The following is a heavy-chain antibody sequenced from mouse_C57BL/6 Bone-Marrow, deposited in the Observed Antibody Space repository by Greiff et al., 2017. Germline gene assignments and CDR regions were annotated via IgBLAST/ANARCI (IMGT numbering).Heavy chain of an antibody. V-gene: IGHV1-78*01. Sequence: QVQLQQSDAELVKPGASVKISCKASGYTFTDHTIHWMKQRPGQGLEWIGHIYPRDGSTKYNEKFKGKATLTADKSSSTAYMQLNSLTSEDSADYVCEKDGTAHDTLDYWGQGTSVTVSS. D-gene: IGHD3-2*02. CDR1: GYTFTDHT. J-gene: IGHJ2*02. CDR2: IYPRDGST. CDR3: EKDGTAHDTLDY.